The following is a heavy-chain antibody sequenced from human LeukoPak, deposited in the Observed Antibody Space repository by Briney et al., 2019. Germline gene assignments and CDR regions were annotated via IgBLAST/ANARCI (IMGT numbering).Heavy chain of an antibody. V-gene: IGHV3-48*01. CDR2: ISSSSSTI. Sequence: PGRSLRLSCVASGFTFDDYAMHWVRQAPGKGLEWVSYISSSSSTIYYADSVKGRFTISRDNAKNSLYLQMSSLRAEDTAVYYCASSLAAAGTGDYWGQGTLVTVSS. CDR1: GFTFDDYA. D-gene: IGHD6-13*01. CDR3: ASSLAAAGTGDY. J-gene: IGHJ4*02.